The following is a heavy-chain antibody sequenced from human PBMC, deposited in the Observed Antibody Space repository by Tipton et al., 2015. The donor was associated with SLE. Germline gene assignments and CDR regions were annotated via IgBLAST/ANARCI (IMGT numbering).Heavy chain of an antibody. V-gene: IGHV4-39*07. CDR1: GGSISSSSYY. CDR2: IYYSGST. Sequence: TLSLTCTVSGGSISSSSYYWGWIRQPPGKGLEWIGSIYYSGSTNYNPSLKSRVTISVDTSKNQFSLKLSSVTAADTAVYYCARARGPFDYWGQGTLVTVSS. J-gene: IGHJ4*02. CDR3: ARARGPFDY.